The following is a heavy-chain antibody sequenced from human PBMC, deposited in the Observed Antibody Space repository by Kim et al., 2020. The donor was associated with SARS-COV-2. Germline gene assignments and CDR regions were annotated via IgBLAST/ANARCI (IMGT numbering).Heavy chain of an antibody. J-gene: IGHJ4*02. V-gene: IGHV3-48*03. CDR2: ISSSGSNI. Sequence: GGSLRLSCAASGFIFSTYEMNWVRQAPGKGLEWVSHISSSGSNIFYADSVKGRFTISRDNAKNSLYLQMNSLRPEDTAVYDCSSSLVIAPLPSGYCDGGIIYYADYWGQGSVVTVTS. D-gene: IGHD2-15*01. CDR3: SSSLVIAPLPSGYCDGGIIYYADY. CDR1: GFIFSTYE.